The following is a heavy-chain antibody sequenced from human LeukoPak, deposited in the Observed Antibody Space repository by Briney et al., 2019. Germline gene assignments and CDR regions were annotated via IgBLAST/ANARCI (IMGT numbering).Heavy chain of an antibody. J-gene: IGHJ2*01. Sequence: PGGSLRLSCAASGFTFSDHWMHWVRQAPGKGLVWISRIYRDGSTVNYADSVKGRFTISRDNAKNTLYLQMNSLRAEDTALYYCARVTRWDWYFDLWGRGALVTVS. D-gene: IGHD5-24*01. CDR2: IYRDGSTV. V-gene: IGHV3-74*01. CDR1: GFTFSDHW. CDR3: ARVTRWDWYFDL.